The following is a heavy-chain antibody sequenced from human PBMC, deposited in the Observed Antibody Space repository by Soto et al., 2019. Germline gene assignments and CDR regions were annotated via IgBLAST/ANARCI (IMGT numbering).Heavy chain of an antibody. CDR2: ISRDGQIT. CDR3: AKDRGGLFGVWFGGYFDQ. D-gene: IGHD2-8*01. Sequence: QTGGSLRLSCSVSGFTFMSCAMHWVRRAPGKRLEVVSTISRDGQITYYAASVRDRFTISRDNSKNTLYIQINSLNVDDTAIYYCAKDRGGLFGVWFGGYFDQGGQGTLVTVSS. V-gene: IGHV3-64D*06. CDR1: GFTFMSCA. J-gene: IGHJ4*02.